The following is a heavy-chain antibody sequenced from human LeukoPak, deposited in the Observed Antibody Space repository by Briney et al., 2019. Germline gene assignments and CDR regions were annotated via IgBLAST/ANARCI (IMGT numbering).Heavy chain of an antibody. Sequence: ASVKVSCKASGYTFTSYGINWVRQAPGQGLEWMGWISAYNGNTNYAQELQGRVTMTTDTSTTTAYMELRSLRSEDTAVYYCARTRHYYNSRSYGAPYYFDYWGQGTLVTVSS. D-gene: IGHD3-10*01. V-gene: IGHV1-18*01. J-gene: IGHJ4*02. CDR3: ARTRHYYNSRSYGAPYYFDY. CDR1: GYTFTSYG. CDR2: ISAYNGNT.